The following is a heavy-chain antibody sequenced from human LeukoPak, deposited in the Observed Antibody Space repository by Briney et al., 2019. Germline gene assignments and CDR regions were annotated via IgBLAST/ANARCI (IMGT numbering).Heavy chain of an antibody. D-gene: IGHD3-3*01. Sequence: ASVKVSCKASGYTFTSYDTNWVRQATGQGLEWMGWMNPNSGNTGYAQKFQGRVTMTRNTSISTAYMELSSLRSEDTAVYYCASSVFGVGGDWFDPWGQGTLVTVSS. CDR2: MNPNSGNT. CDR3: ASSVFGVGGDWFDP. CDR1: GYTFTSYD. J-gene: IGHJ5*02. V-gene: IGHV1-8*01.